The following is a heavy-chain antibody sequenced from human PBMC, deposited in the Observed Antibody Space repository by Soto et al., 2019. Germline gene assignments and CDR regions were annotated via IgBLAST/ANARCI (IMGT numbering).Heavy chain of an antibody. CDR2: IYYSGST. J-gene: IGHJ5*02. Sequence: SETLSLTCTVSGGSISSGGYYWSWIRQHPGKGLEWIGYIYYSGSTNYNPSLKNRVSISVDTPKNQFSLKLSSVTAADTAVYYCARSTLNYDFWSGIRPWGQGTLVTVSS. D-gene: IGHD3-3*01. V-gene: IGHV4-61*08. CDR1: GGSISSGGYY. CDR3: ARSTLNYDFWSGIRP.